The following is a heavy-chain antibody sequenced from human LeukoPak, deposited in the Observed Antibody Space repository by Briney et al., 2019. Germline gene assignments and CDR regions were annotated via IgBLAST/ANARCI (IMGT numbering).Heavy chain of an antibody. V-gene: IGHV4-4*07. Sequence: SGTLSLTCTVSGGSISSYYWSWIRQPAGKGLEWIGRIYTSGSTNYNPSLKSRVTMSVDTSKNQFSLKLSSVTAADTAVYYCAREGDYGDYYWFDPWGQGTLVTVSS. CDR3: AREGDYGDYYWFDP. CDR2: IYTSGST. J-gene: IGHJ5*02. CDR1: GGSISSYY. D-gene: IGHD4-17*01.